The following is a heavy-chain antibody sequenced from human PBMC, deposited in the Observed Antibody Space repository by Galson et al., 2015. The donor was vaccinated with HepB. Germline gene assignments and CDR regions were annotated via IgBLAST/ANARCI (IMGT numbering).Heavy chain of an antibody. CDR2: IYPGDSDT. CDR3: ARPGYGSGSLDAFDI. CDR1: GYSFTSYW. V-gene: IGHV5-51*01. Sequence: QSGAEVKKPGESLRISCKGSGYSFTSYWIGWVRQMPGKGLEWMGIIYPGDSDTRYSPSFQGQVTISADKSISTAYLQWSSLKASDTAMYYCARPGYGSGSLDAFDIWGQGTMVTVSS. D-gene: IGHD3-10*01. J-gene: IGHJ3*02.